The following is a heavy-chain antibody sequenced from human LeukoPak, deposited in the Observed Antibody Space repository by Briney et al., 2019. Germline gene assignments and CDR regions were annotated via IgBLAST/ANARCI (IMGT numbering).Heavy chain of an antibody. CDR1: GFSFSSFS. CDR2: ISSSDSTI. D-gene: IGHD5-18*01. Sequence: GGSLRLSCAASGFSFSSFSMDWVRQAPGKGLEWVSYISSSDSTIFYADSVKGRFTISRDNAKNSLFLQMDSLGAEDTAVYYCARDLGYSYPYYFDNWGQGTLVTVSS. J-gene: IGHJ4*02. V-gene: IGHV3-48*04. CDR3: ARDLGYSYPYYFDN.